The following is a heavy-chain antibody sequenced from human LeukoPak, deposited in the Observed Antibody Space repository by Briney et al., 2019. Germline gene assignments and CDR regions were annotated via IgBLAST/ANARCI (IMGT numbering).Heavy chain of an antibody. V-gene: IGHV3-30*18. D-gene: IGHD3-10*01. CDR1: GFTLSSYG. CDR2: ISYDGSNK. J-gene: IGHJ4*02. Sequence: GGSLRLSCAASGFTLSSYGMHWVRQAPGKGLEWVAVISYDGSNKYYADSVKGRFTISRDNSKNTLYLQMNSLRAEDTAVYYCAKDLETMVRGVQPYWGQGTLVTVSS. CDR3: AKDLETMVRGVQPY.